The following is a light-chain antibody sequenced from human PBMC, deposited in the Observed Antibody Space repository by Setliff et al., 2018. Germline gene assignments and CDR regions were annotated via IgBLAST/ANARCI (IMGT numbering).Light chain of an antibody. J-gene: IGLJ1*01. CDR1: GSYHY. CDR3: SSYTSSSTFV. CDR2: DVT. Sequence: SVLTQPASVSGTPGQSITISCTGTGSYHYVSWYQQHPGKAPKLIIYDVTDRPSGVSNRFSASKSGNTASLTISGLQPEDEAHYYCSSYTSSSTFVFGTGTKGTVL. V-gene: IGLV2-14*03.